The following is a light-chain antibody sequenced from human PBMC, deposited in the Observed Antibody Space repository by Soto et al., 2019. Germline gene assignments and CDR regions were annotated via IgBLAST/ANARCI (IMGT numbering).Light chain of an antibody. CDR1: SSDVGGFNY. CDR2: GVS. J-gene: IGLJ1*01. CDR3: SSYTIRSTFYV. V-gene: IGLV2-14*01. Sequence: SVLTQPASVSESPGQSITISCTGSSSDVGGFNYVSWYQQHPGKAPKLLIYGVSNRPSGVSDRFSASKSGNTASLTISGLQAEDAADYYCSSYTIRSTFYVFGTGTKVTVL.